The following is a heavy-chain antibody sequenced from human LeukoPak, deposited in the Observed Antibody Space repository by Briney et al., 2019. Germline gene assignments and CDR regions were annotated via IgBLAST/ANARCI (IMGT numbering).Heavy chain of an antibody. J-gene: IGHJ4*02. CDR3: ARGSSILTGYHQLDY. Sequence: SQTLSLTCTVSGGSISSGSYYWSWIRQPAGKGLEWIGRIYTSGSTNYNPSLKSRVTISVDTSKNQFSLKLSSVTTADTAVYYCARGSSILTGYHQLDYWGQGTLVTVSS. V-gene: IGHV4-61*02. CDR1: GGSISSGSYY. D-gene: IGHD3-9*01. CDR2: IYTSGST.